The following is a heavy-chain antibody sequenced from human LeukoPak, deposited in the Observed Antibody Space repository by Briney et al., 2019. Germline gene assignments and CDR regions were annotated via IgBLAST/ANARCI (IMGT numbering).Heavy chain of an antibody. J-gene: IGHJ3*02. D-gene: IGHD3-3*01. CDR3: AKTLGEFTSAFDI. CDR1: GFTFSSFT. Sequence: GGSLRLSCATSGFTFSSFTMNWVRQAPGKGLEWVSAISVSGGSTYYADSVKGRFTVSRVNSKNTLYLQMNSLRAEDTAVYYCAKTLGEFTSAFDIWGQGTMVTVSS. V-gene: IGHV3-23*01. CDR2: ISVSGGST.